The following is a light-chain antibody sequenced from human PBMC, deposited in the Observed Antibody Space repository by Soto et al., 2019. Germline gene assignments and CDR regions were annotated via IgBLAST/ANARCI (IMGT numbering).Light chain of an antibody. Sequence: EIVMTQSPATLSVSPGERATLSCRASQSVSINLAWYQQKPGQAPRLLIYGASTRATGIPAGFSGSGSGTEFTLTISSLQSEDFAVYYCQQYHNWPMTFGQGTRLEIK. CDR3: QQYHNWPMT. CDR2: GAS. CDR1: QSVSIN. J-gene: IGKJ5*01. V-gene: IGKV3-15*01.